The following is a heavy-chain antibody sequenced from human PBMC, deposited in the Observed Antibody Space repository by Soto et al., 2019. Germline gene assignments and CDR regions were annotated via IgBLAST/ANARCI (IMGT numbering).Heavy chain of an antibody. CDR2: MNPNSGNT. D-gene: IGHD1-1*01. Sequence: QVKLVQCGAEVKKPGASVKVSCKASGYTFTSYAINWVRQATGQGLEWMGWMNPNSGNTGYAQKFQGRVTMSRNTSISRAYMGLSSLRSEDTAVYDCARGGNWNYHYYYGMEVWGQGTTVTVSS. J-gene: IGHJ6*02. CDR3: ARGGNWNYHYYYGMEV. CDR1: GYTFTSYA. V-gene: IGHV1-8*01.